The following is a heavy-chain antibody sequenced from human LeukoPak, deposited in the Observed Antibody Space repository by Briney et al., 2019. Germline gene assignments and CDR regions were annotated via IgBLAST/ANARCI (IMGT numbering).Heavy chain of an antibody. D-gene: IGHD3-22*01. V-gene: IGHV3-33*08. CDR3: ARSYYYDSSHTADY. Sequence: GGSLRLSCAASGFIFDNFGMHWVRQAPGKGLEWVAYIWYDGSNKYYTDSVKGRFTISRDNSKNTLYLQMNSLRAEDTAVYYCARSYYYDSSHTADYWGQGTLVTVSS. CDR1: GFIFDNFG. CDR2: IWYDGSNK. J-gene: IGHJ4*02.